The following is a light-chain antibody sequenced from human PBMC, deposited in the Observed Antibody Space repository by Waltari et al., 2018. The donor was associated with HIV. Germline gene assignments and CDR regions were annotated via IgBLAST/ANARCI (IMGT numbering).Light chain of an antibody. V-gene: IGLV1-40*01. CDR2: DNN. CDR3: QSYDNRLSGSVV. J-gene: IGLJ2*01. CDR1: NSNIGDGFD. Sequence: QSALTQPPSVSGAPGQSVTISCSGSNSNIGDGFDVHWYQQLPGTAPRLLIYDNNNRPSGVPDRFSGSKSGTSASLAITGLQSEDEADYYCQSYDNRLSGSVVFGGGTKVTVL.